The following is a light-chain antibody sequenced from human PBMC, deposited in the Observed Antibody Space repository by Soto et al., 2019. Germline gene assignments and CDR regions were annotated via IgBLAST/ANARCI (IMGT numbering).Light chain of an antibody. V-gene: IGKV3-15*01. CDR3: QQYNNWPPLFT. CDR2: GAS. CDR1: QSVNSN. J-gene: IGKJ3*01. Sequence: EIVMTQSPATLSVSPGEGATLSCRASQSVNSNLTWYQHKPGQAPXXLXYGASTRATGIPARFSGSGSGTEFTLTISSLQSEEFAGYYCQQYNNWPPLFTFGPGTKVDIK.